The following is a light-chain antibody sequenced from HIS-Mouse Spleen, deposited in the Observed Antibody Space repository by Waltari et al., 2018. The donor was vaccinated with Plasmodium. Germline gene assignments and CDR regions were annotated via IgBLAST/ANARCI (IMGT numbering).Light chain of an antibody. Sequence: QSALTQPASVSGSPGQSITISCTGTSSDVGSYNLVSWYQQHPGKAPKRMIYERSKRPSGVSNRFSGSKSGNTASLTISGLQAEDEADYYCCSYAGSSTYVFGTGTKVTVL. V-gene: IGLV2-23*01. CDR2: ERS. J-gene: IGLJ1*01. CDR1: SSDVGSYNL. CDR3: CSYAGSSTYV.